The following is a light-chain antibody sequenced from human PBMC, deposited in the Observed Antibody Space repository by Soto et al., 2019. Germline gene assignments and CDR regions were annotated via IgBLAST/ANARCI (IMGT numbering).Light chain of an antibody. CDR1: SGSIAVNY. J-gene: IGLJ3*02. V-gene: IGLV6-57*04. Sequence: FMLTQPHSVSESPGKTVTLSCTRSSGSIAVNYVQWYQRRPGSAPTTIIYEDNQRPSGVPDRFSGSIDRSSNSASLTISGLKPEDEADYYCQSYDSGIQVFGGGTNDRP. CDR3: QSYDSGIQV. CDR2: EDN.